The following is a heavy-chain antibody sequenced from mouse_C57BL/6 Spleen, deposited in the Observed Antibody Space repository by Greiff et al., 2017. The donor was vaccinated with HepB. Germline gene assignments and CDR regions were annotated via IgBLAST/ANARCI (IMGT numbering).Heavy chain of an antibody. CDR3: ARQAYYYGSHYYAMDY. J-gene: IGHJ4*01. Sequence: EVQVVESGGDLVKPGGSLKLSCAASGFTFSSYGMSWVRQTPDKRLEWVATISSGGSYTYYPDSVKGRFTISRDNAKNTLYLQMSSLKSEDTAMYYCARQAYYYGSHYYAMDYWGQGTSVTVSS. D-gene: IGHD1-1*01. CDR2: ISSGGSYT. V-gene: IGHV5-6*01. CDR1: GFTFSSYG.